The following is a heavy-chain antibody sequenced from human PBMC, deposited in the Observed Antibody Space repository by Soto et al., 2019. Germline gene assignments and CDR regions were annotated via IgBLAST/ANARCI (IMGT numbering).Heavy chain of an antibody. CDR1: GGSISSYY. CDR3: ACSIAAPYYFDY. V-gene: IGHV4-59*01. D-gene: IGHD6-13*01. J-gene: IGHJ4*02. Sequence: KPWETLSLTCTVSGGSISSYYWSWIRQPPGKGLEWIGYIYYSGSTNYNPSLKSRVTISVDTSKNQFSLKLSSVTAADTAVYYCACSIAAPYYFDYWGQGTLVTVSS. CDR2: IYYSGST.